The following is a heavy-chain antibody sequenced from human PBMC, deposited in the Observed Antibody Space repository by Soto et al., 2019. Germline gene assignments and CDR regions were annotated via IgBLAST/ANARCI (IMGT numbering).Heavy chain of an antibody. Sequence: ESWGGVVQPGRSLRLSCAASGFTFSSYGMHWVRQAPGKGLEWVAVISYDGSNKYYADSVKGRFTISRDNSKNTLYLQMNSLRAEDTAVYYCAKDLGGSPGDYWGQGTLVTVSS. V-gene: IGHV3-30*18. J-gene: IGHJ4*02. D-gene: IGHD1-26*01. CDR2: ISYDGSNK. CDR1: GFTFSSYG. CDR3: AKDLGGSPGDY.